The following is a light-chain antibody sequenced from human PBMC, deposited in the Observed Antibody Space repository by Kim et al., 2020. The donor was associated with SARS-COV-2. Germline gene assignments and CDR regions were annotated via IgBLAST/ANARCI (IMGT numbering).Light chain of an antibody. CDR2: GAS. V-gene: IGKV1-12*01. Sequence: DIQMTQSPSSVSASVGDRVTITCRASQDISNKSAWYQQKPGKAPNLLLYGASTLQTGVPSRFSGGGSATDFTLTISSLQPEDFATYYCQQTNSFPLTFGGGTKVDIK. CDR1: QDISNK. J-gene: IGKJ4*01. CDR3: QQTNSFPLT.